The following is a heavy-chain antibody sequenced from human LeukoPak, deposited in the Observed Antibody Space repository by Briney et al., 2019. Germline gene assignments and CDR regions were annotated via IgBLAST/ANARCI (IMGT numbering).Heavy chain of an antibody. Sequence: GESLKISCKGSGYNFPSYRIGWVRQMPGKGLEWMGIIYPGDSDTRYSPSFQGQVTISADKSISTAYLQWNSLKASDTAMYYCARRRDLYPGSYYPFDYWGQGTLVTVSS. CDR1: GYNFPSYR. J-gene: IGHJ4*02. CDR2: IYPGDSDT. CDR3: ARRRDLYPGSYYPFDY. D-gene: IGHD1-26*01. V-gene: IGHV5-51*01.